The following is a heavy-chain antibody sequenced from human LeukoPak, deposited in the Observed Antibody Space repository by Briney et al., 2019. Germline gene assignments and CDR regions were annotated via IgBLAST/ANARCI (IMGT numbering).Heavy chain of an antibody. D-gene: IGHD3-22*01. CDR2: INHSGST. J-gene: IGHJ4*02. V-gene: IGHV4-34*01. CDR3: ARGFTIIVVVTPEYYFDY. Sequence: SETLSLTCAVYGGSFSGYYWSWLRQPPGKGLELIGEINHSGSTNDNPSLKSRVPISVHTSKNQFSLKLSSVTAADTAVYYCARGFTIIVVVTPEYYFDYWGQGTLVTVSS. CDR1: GGSFSGYY.